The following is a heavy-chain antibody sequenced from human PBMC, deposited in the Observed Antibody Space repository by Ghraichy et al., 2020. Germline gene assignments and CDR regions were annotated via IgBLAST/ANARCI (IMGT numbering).Heavy chain of an antibody. CDR2: ISSRGST. V-gene: IGHV3-69-1*01. J-gene: IGHJ4*02. CDR3: ARGYGSGRSYG. D-gene: IGHD3-10*01. CDR1: GFTFSSYD. Sequence: GGSLRLSCAASGFTFSSYDLTWVRQAPGKGLKLVSSISSRGSTSYTDSVKGRFTISRDNAKNLVHLQMNSLKNEDTAMYYCARGYGSGRSYGWGQGTLVTVSS.